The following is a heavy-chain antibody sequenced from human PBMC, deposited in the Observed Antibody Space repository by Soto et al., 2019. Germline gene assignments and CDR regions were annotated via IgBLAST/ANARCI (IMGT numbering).Heavy chain of an antibody. CDR1: GGTFSRYA. J-gene: IGHJ2*01. CDR3: AQTLGSAVAGPGRFDL. V-gene: IGHV1-69*12. Sequence: QVQLVQSGAEVKKPGSSVKVSCKASGGTFSRYAISWVRQAPGQGLEWMGGITPMFGTANHAQKFQGRVTISADESTSTVHMELRRLRSEDTAVHYCAQTLGSAVAGPGRFDLWGRGTLVIVSS. D-gene: IGHD6-19*01. CDR2: ITPMFGTA.